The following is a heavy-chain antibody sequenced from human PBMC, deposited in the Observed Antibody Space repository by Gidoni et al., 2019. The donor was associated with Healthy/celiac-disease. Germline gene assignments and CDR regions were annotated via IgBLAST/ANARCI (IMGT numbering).Heavy chain of an antibody. CDR1: GGSFSGYY. CDR3: AARKYCSSTSCFTFDP. Sequence: QVQLQQWGAGLLKPSETLSLTCAVYGGSFSGYYWSWIRQPPGKGLEWIGEINHSGSTNYNPSLKSRVTISVDTSKNQFSLKLSSVTAADTAVYYCAARKYCSSTSCFTFDPWGQGTLVTVSS. CDR2: INHSGST. V-gene: IGHV4-34*01. D-gene: IGHD2-2*02. J-gene: IGHJ5*01.